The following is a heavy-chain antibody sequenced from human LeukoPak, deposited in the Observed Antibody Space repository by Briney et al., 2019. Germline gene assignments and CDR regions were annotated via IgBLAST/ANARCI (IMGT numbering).Heavy chain of an antibody. CDR1: GGSISSSNW. V-gene: IGHV4-4*02. CDR3: ARLRGFGADYYYYYMDV. Sequence: SSETLSLTCAVSGGSISSSNWWNWVRQPPGKGLEWIGEIHHSGRTNYNPPLKSRVAISVDKSKNQFSLKLSSVTAADTAVYYCARLRGFGADYYYYYMDVWGKGTTVTVSS. J-gene: IGHJ6*03. CDR2: IHHSGRT. D-gene: IGHD3-10*01.